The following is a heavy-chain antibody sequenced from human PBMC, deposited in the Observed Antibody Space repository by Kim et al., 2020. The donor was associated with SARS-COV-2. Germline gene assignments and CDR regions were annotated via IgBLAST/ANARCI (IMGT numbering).Heavy chain of an antibody. Sequence: SETLSLTCAVYGGSFSGHYWSWIRQPPGQGLEWIGEIHQSGSTNYNPSLKRRVTISIATSKNQFSLKLSSVTAADTGFYYCARGRAGVVPAPILGVGPHYDYFIMDVWGHGTTVTVSS. D-gene: IGHD2-2*02. CDR3: ARGRAGVVPAPILGVGPHYDYFIMDV. CDR2: IHQSGST. V-gene: IGHV4-34*01. J-gene: IGHJ6*02. CDR1: GGSFSGHY.